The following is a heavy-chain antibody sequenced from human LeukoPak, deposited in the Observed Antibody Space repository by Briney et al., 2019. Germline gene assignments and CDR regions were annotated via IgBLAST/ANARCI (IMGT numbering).Heavy chain of an antibody. J-gene: IGHJ3*02. D-gene: IGHD3-3*01. CDR2: IYPGDSET. V-gene: IGHV5-51*01. CDR3: ARVITIFGVVKGPFDI. Sequence: GESLKISCKGSVYSFTTYLICWVRQMPGKGLDWMGIIYPGDSETRYSPPFQGQVTMSVDKSISTAYLQWSSLKASDTAIYYCARVITIFGVVKGPFDIWGQGTLVTVSS. CDR1: VYSFTTYL.